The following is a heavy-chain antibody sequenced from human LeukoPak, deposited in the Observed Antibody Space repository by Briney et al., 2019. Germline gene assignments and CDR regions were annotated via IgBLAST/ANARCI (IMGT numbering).Heavy chain of an antibody. J-gene: IGHJ3*02. CDR1: GRSISSGGYY. D-gene: IGHD6-13*01. V-gene: IGHV4-31*03. CDR3: ARDYLRGYSSSPDAFDI. CDR2: IYDSGST. Sequence: PSETLSLTCTVSGRSISSGGYYWSWIRQHPGKGLEWIGYIYDSGSTYYNPSLKSRVTISVDTSKNQFSLKLSSVTAADTAVYYCARDYLRGYSSSPDAFDIWGQGTVVTVSP.